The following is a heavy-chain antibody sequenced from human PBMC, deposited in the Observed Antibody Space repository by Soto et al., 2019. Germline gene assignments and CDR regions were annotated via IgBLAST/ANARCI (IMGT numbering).Heavy chain of an antibody. Sequence: QVQLQESGPGLVKPSQTLSLTCTVSGGSISSGGYYWSWIRQHPGKGLEWIGYIYNSGSPYYNPSLKSRVTISVDTSKNQCSLKLSSVTAADTAVYYCAGVTMAWGGAFDIWGQGTMVTVSS. J-gene: IGHJ3*02. D-gene: IGHD3-10*01. CDR3: AGVTMAWGGAFDI. CDR1: GGSISSGGYY. CDR2: IYNSGSP. V-gene: IGHV4-31*03.